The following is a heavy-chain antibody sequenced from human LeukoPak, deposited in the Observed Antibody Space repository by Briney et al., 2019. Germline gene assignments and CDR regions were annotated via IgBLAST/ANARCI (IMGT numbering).Heavy chain of an antibody. CDR2: IVGDTGNT. J-gene: IGHJ4*02. CDR1: GFTFTSSA. CDR3: AADRDTSGWFEGFFFDH. V-gene: IGHV1-58*01. Sequence: SVKVSCRASGFTFTSSAVQWVRQVRGQPLEWIGWIVGDTGNTKYAQEFQERVTITRDMSTNTAYMELSSLRSEDTAVYYCAADRDTSGWFEGFFFDHWGQGTLVTVSS. D-gene: IGHD6-19*01.